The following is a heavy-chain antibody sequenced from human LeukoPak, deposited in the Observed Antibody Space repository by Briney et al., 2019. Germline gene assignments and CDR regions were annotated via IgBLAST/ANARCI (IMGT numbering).Heavy chain of an antibody. CDR3: ARLSSTVYYFDY. Sequence: GGSLRLSCAASGFTFSDYYMSWIRQAPGKGLEWVSYISSSGSTIYYADSVKGRFTISRDDAKNSLYLQMNSLRAEDTAVYYCARLSSTVYYFDYWGQGTLVTVSS. CDR2: ISSSGSTI. J-gene: IGHJ4*02. CDR1: GFTFSDYY. V-gene: IGHV3-11*04.